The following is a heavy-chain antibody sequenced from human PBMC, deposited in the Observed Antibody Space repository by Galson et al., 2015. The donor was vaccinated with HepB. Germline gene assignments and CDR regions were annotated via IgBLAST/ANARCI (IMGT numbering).Heavy chain of an antibody. CDR3: ARGGMATRGGPTFDY. J-gene: IGHJ4*02. V-gene: IGHV1-18*01. D-gene: IGHD5-12*01. CDR2: VIPYNGDA. CDR1: GYTFTDYT. Sequence: SVKVSCKASGYTFTDYTINWVRQAPVQGLEWMGWVIPYNGDAKYAQNFQDRVTMTRDTSTSTAYMELSSLIIGDTAIYYCARGGMATRGGPTFDYWGQGTLVTVSS.